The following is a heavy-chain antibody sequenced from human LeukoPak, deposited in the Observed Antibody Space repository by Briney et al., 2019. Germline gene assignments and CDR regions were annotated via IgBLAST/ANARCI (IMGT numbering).Heavy chain of an antibody. Sequence: PGGSLRLSCAASGFTFSSYSMNWVRQAPGKGLEWVSSITSSSSYIYYADSVKGRFTISGDNAKKSVYLQMNSLRAEDTAVYYCARGSTYSSGWYTGFDYWGQGTLVTVSS. D-gene: IGHD6-19*01. V-gene: IGHV3-21*01. CDR2: ITSSSSYI. CDR3: ARGSTYSSGWYTGFDY. CDR1: GFTFSSYS. J-gene: IGHJ4*02.